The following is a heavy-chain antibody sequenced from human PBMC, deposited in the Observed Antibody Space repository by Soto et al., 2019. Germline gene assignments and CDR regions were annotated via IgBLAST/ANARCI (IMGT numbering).Heavy chain of an antibody. CDR3: ARDRGVSAFDI. CDR2: IKQDGSEK. V-gene: IGHV3-7*03. Sequence: GGSLRLSCAASGFTFISYWMSWVRQAPGRGLEWVANIKQDGSEKYYVDSVKGRFTISRDNAKNSLYLQMNSLRAEDTAVYYCARDRGVSAFDICGQRTMLTVSS. CDR1: GFTFISYW. J-gene: IGHJ3*02. D-gene: IGHD3-10*01.